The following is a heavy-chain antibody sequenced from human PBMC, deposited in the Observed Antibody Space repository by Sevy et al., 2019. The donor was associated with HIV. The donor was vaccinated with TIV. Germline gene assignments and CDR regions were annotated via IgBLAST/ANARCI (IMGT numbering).Heavy chain of an antibody. D-gene: IGHD4-17*01. CDR1: GFTFSGSA. J-gene: IGHJ4*02. V-gene: IGHV3-73*01. CDR3: TRLGAQRYGDYVD. CDR2: IRSKANSYAT. Sequence: GGSLRLSCAASGFTFSGSAMHWVRQASGKGPEWVGRIRSKANSYATAYAASVKGRFTISRDDSKNTAYLQMNSLKTEDTAVYYCTRLGAQRYGDYVDWGQGTLVTVSS.